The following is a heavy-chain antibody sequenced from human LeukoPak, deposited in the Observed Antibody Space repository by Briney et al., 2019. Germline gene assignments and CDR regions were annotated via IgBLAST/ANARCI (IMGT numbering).Heavy chain of an antibody. V-gene: IGHV3-53*01. J-gene: IGHJ3*02. CDR2: IYSGGST. CDR1: GFTVSHND. CDR3: AREDRDAFDI. Sequence: GGSLRLSCAASGFTVSHNDMSWVRQAPGKELEWVSLIYSGGSTYYADSVKGRFTISRDNSKNTLYLQMNSLRAEDTAVYYCAREDRDAFDIWGQGTMVTVSS.